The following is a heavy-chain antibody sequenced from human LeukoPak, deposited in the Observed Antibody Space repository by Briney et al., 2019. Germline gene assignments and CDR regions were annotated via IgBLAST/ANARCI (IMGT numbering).Heavy chain of an antibody. CDR3: ARGSYYYDIDY. Sequence: ESLKISFKGSGYSFTSYWIGWVRRMPGKGLGWMGIIYPGDSDTRYSPSFQGQVTISADKSISTAYLQWSSLKASDTAMYYCARGSYYYDIDYWGQGTLVTVSS. CDR2: IYPGDSDT. V-gene: IGHV5-51*01. J-gene: IGHJ4*02. CDR1: GYSFTSYW. D-gene: IGHD3-22*01.